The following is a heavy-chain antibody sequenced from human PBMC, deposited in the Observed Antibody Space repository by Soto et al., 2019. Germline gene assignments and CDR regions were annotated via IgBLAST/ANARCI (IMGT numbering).Heavy chain of an antibody. Sequence: XGTLSLTCAVYGGSFSGYYWSWIRQPPGKGLEWIGEINHSGSTNYNPSLKSRVSISVDTSKSHFSLRLSSVTAADTAVYYCASGRIFGVVIPNRWFDPWGQGTLVTVS. CDR1: GGSFSGYY. CDR2: INHSGST. V-gene: IGHV4-34*01. D-gene: IGHD3-3*02. CDR3: ASGRIFGVVIPNRWFDP. J-gene: IGHJ5*02.